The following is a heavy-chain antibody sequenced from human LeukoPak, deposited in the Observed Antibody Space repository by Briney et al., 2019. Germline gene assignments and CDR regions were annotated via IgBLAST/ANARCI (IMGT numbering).Heavy chain of an antibody. Sequence: GGSLRLSCAASGFTFSSYEMNWVRQAPGKGLEWVSYISSSGSTIYYADSVKGRFTISRDNAKNSLYLQMNSLRAEDTAVYYCAREGLVVPAAIGGYYMDVWGKGTTVTISS. D-gene: IGHD2-2*01. CDR1: GFTFSSYE. J-gene: IGHJ6*03. CDR2: ISSSGSTI. CDR3: AREGLVVPAAIGGYYMDV. V-gene: IGHV3-48*03.